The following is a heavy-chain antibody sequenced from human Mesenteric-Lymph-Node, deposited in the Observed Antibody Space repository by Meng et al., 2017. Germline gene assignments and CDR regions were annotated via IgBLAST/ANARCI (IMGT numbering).Heavy chain of an antibody. V-gene: IGHV3-33*08. CDR3: ARDWYSKYLDY. D-gene: IGHD2-21*02. CDR2: MWYDGGDK. J-gene: IGHJ4*02. Sequence: GESLKISCTGSGFTFSSFGMHWVRQGPGKGLEWVASMWYDGGDKYYADSVQGRFTISRDNSKNTLYLQMNSLRAEDTAVYYCARDWYSKYLDYWGQGTLVTVSS. CDR1: GFTFSSFG.